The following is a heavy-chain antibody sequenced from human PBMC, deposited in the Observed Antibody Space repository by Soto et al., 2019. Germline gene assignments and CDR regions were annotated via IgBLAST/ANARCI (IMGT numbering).Heavy chain of an antibody. V-gene: IGHV6-1*01. CDR3: ARVIAARPERAFDI. Sequence: SQTLSLTCAISGDSVSSNSAAWDWIRQSPSRGLEWLGRTYYRSKWYNDYAVSVKSRITINPDTSKNQFSLQLNSVTPEDTAVYYCARVIAARPERAFDIWGQGTMVTVS. D-gene: IGHD6-6*01. CDR1: GDSVSSNSAA. J-gene: IGHJ3*02. CDR2: TYYRSKWYN.